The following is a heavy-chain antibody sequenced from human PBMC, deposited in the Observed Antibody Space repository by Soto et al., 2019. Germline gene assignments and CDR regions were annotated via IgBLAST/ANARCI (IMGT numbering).Heavy chain of an antibody. CDR2: ISWNSADI. D-gene: IGHD6-13*01. CDR1: GFTFHNYA. J-gene: IGHJ4*02. Sequence: EVQLVESGGGLVQPGRSLRLSCAASGFTFHNYAMHWVRQAPGKGLEWVSGISWNSADIGYADSVKGRFTISRDNAKNSLYLQMIILRAEDTALYYCSRDPLVSGISAAGDWGQGTLVNVSS. CDR3: SRDPLVSGISAAGD. V-gene: IGHV3-9*01.